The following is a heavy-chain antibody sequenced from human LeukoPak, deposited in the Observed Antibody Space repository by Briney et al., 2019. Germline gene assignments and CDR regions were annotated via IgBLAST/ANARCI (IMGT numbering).Heavy chain of an antibody. CDR2: IYYSGST. V-gene: IGHV4-31*03. D-gene: IGHD3-10*01. CDR1: GGSISSGGYY. Sequence: SETLSLTCTVSGGSISSGGYYWSWIRQHPGKGLEWIGYIYYSGSTYYNPSLKSRVTISVDTSKNQFSLKLSSVTAADTAVYYCARDREYYGLGSYTYYGMDVWGQGTTVTVSS. J-gene: IGHJ6*02. CDR3: ARDREYYGLGSYTYYGMDV.